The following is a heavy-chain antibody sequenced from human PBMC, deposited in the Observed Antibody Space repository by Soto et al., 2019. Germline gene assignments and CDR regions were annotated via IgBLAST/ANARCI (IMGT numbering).Heavy chain of an antibody. D-gene: IGHD3-10*02. Sequence: QVQLVQSGAEVKKPGSSVKVSCKASRDTFSKYAFNWVRQAPGQGLEWMGWIIPIFGSRNYAEKFQGRVTITADESTSKAYMELRSLRFEDTAVYYCARGETYVGVWGQGTTVTVSS. CDR2: IIPIFGSR. CDR3: ARGETYVGV. V-gene: IGHV1-69*01. J-gene: IGHJ6*02. CDR1: RDTFSKYA.